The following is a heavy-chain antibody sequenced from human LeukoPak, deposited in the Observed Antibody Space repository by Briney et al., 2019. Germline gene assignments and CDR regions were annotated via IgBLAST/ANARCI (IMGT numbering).Heavy chain of an antibody. CDR3: ARDLGYCSGGSCYYYYYGMDV. D-gene: IGHD2-15*01. Sequence: GGSLRLSCVASGFTVSNKYMSWVRQAPGKGLEWVSVLYNAGSTYYADSVKGRFTISRDNSKNTLYLQMYSLRAEDTAVYYCARDLGYCSGGSCYYYYYGMDVWGQGTTVTVSS. J-gene: IGHJ6*02. V-gene: IGHV3-53*01. CDR2: LYNAGST. CDR1: GFTVSNKY.